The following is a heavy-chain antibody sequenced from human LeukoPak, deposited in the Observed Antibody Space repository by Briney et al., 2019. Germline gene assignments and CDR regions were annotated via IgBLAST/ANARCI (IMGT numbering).Heavy chain of an antibody. CDR3: ARGDY. CDR1: GYTFTGYY. Sequence: ASVKVSCKASGYTFTGYYMHWVRQAPGQGLEWMGWIKPNSGDTGYEQKFQGRVTMTRNTSINTVYMELSSLRSEDTAVYYCARGDYWGQGTLVTVSS. V-gene: IGHV1-8*02. J-gene: IGHJ4*02. CDR2: IKPNSGDT.